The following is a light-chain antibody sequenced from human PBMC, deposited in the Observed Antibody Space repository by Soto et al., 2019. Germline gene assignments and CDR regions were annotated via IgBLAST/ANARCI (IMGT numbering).Light chain of an antibody. CDR1: TRDIGGYNY. J-gene: IGLJ1*01. V-gene: IGLV2-14*01. Sequence: QSALTQPASVSGSPGQSITISCTGTTRDIGGYNYVSWFQQHPGKVPKLLIYEVSHRPSGVSNRFSGSKSGNTASLTISGLQAEDEADYYCCSRRSGSTYVFGTGTKLTVL. CDR2: EVS. CDR3: CSRRSGSTYV.